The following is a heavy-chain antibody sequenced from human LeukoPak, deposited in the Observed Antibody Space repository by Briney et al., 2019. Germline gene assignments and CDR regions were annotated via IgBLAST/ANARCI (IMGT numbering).Heavy chain of an antibody. J-gene: IGHJ6*03. Sequence: TETLSLTCTVSGGSISSYYWSWIRQPPGKGLEWIGYIYYSGSTNYNPSLKSRVTISVDTSKNQFSLKLSSVTAADTAVYYCARGYSPLGYYYYMDVWGKGTTVTVSS. V-gene: IGHV4-59*01. D-gene: IGHD2-21*01. CDR3: ARGYSPLGYYYYMDV. CDR1: GGSISSYY. CDR2: IYYSGST.